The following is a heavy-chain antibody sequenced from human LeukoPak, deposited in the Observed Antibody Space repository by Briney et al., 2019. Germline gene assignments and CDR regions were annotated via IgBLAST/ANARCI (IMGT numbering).Heavy chain of an antibody. CDR2: ISSSGSTI. V-gene: IGHV3-48*03. Sequence: PGGSLRLSCAASGFTFSSYEMNWVRQAPGKGLEWVSYISSSGSTIYCADSVKGRFTISRDNAKNSLYLQMNSLRAEDTAVYYCARGGIQLWRTFDYWGQGTLVTVSS. D-gene: IGHD5-18*01. J-gene: IGHJ4*02. CDR1: GFTFSSYE. CDR3: ARGGIQLWRTFDY.